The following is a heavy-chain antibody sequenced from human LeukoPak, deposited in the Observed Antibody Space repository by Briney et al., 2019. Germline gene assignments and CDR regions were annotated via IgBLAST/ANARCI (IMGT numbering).Heavy chain of an antibody. D-gene: IGHD1-26*01. Sequence: SETLSLTCAVSGGSISSGGYSWSWIRQPPGKGLEWIGYIYHSGSTYYNPSLKSRVTISVDRSKNQFSLKLSSVTGADTAVYYCARNRVGATRYFDYWGQGTLVTVSS. CDR2: IYHSGST. CDR1: GGSISSGGYS. V-gene: IGHV4-30-2*01. J-gene: IGHJ4*02. CDR3: ARNRVGATRYFDY.